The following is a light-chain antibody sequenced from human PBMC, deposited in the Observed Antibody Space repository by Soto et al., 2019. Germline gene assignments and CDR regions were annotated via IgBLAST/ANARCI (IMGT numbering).Light chain of an antibody. CDR3: QLYNSYPWT. CDR2: KAS. J-gene: IGKJ1*01. Sequence: DIQMTQSPSTLSASVGDRVTITCRASQSISSWLAWYQQKPGKAPKLLIYKASSLESGVSSGFSGSGSGTEFTLTISSLQPDDFATYYCQLYNSYPWTFGQGTKVEIK. V-gene: IGKV1-5*03. CDR1: QSISSW.